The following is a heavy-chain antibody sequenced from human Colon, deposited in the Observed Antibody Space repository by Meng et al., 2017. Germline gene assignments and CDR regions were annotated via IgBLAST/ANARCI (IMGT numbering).Heavy chain of an antibody. CDR2: INTHTGNP. V-gene: IGHV7-4-1*02. CDR1: GYTFTSYA. CDR3: ARGGPYPDSSGFHWYFDL. D-gene: IGHD3-22*01. J-gene: IGHJ2*01. Sequence: QVQLVQSAAEVKKPGASVKVSCKASGYTFTSYAMNWVRQAPGQGLEWMGWINTHTGNPTYGQGFTGRFVLSSDTSVSTANLQISSLKAEDTAVYYCARGGPYPDSSGFHWYFDLWGRGTLVTVSS.